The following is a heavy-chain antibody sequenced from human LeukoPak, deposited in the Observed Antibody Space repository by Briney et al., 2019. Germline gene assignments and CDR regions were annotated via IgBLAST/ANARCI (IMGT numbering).Heavy chain of an antibody. J-gene: IGHJ4*02. CDR2: IYYSGST. D-gene: IGHD4-17*01. Sequence: SETLSLTCTVSGGSISSGDYYWSWIRQPPGKGLEWIGYIYYSGSTNYNPSLKSRVTISVDTSKNQFSLKLSSVTAADTAVYYCARDYYGDRQPYYWGQGTLVTVSS. CDR1: GGSISSGDYY. V-gene: IGHV4-61*08. CDR3: ARDYYGDRQPYY.